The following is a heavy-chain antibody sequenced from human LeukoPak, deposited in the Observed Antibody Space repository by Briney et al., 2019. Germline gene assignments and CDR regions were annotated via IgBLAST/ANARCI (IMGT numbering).Heavy chain of an antibody. CDR1: NGSTTSVSYY. V-gene: IGHV4-39*02. D-gene: IGHD3-3*01. Sequence: SETLSLTCTVSNGSTTSVSYYWAWVRQPPGKGLEWIGTIFYSGKTYYSSSLKSRVTVSLDPSKNNFSLRLSSVTAADTAVYYCARFWIVSTWFDAWGQGALVTVSS. CDR3: ARFWIVSTWFDA. CDR2: IFYSGKT. J-gene: IGHJ5*02.